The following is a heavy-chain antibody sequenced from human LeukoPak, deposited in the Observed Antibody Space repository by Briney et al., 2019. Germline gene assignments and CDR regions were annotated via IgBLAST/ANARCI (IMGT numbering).Heavy chain of an antibody. CDR2: IFPGDSDT. CDR3: ARRGSGWYVDF. V-gene: IGHV5-51*01. Sequence: GESLKISCKGSGYSFTNYWIGWVRQRPGKDLEWMGIIFPGDSDTRYSPSFQGQVTISVDKSISTAYLQWSSLKASDTAMYYCARRGSGWYVDFWGQGTLVTVSS. CDR1: GYSFTNYW. J-gene: IGHJ4*02. D-gene: IGHD6-19*01.